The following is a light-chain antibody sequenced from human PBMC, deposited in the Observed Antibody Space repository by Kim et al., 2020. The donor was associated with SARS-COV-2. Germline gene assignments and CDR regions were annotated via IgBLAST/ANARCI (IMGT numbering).Light chain of an antibody. CDR3: QQTFSTQYS. Sequence: SGSVGDRITITGRATQSVSINLNLYQQRPGKAPRLLIYGASTLQSGVPSRFSGSGSGTGFTLTISSLQPEDFAIYYCQQTFSTQYSFGQGTKLEI. V-gene: IGKV1-39*01. CDR1: QSVSIN. J-gene: IGKJ2*03. CDR2: GAS.